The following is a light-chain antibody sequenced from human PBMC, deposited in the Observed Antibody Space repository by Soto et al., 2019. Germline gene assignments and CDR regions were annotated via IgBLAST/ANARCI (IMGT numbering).Light chain of an antibody. Sequence: VQLNQSPSFLSASVGDRVTITCRASQGISSYLAWYQQKPGKAPKLLIYAASTLQSGVPSRFSGSGSGTEFTLTISSLQPEDFAIYYCQQAKSFPLTFGGGAKVAIK. CDR2: AAS. V-gene: IGKV1-9*01. CDR1: QGISSY. CDR3: QQAKSFPLT. J-gene: IGKJ4*01.